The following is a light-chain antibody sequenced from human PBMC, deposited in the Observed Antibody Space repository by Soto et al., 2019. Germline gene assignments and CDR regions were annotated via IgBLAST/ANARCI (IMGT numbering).Light chain of an antibody. J-gene: IGKJ1*01. CDR2: GAS. CDR1: QSVSNNY. Sequence: EIVLTQSPGTLSLSPGERATLSCRASQSVSNNYLAWYQQKPGQAPRLLIYGASNRATGIPDRFSGSGSGTDFTITISELEPEDFTVYYCQQYGSSVTFGQGTKVEIK. CDR3: QQYGSSVT. V-gene: IGKV3-20*01.